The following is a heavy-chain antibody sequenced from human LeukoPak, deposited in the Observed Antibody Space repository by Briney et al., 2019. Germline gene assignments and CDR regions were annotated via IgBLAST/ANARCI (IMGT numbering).Heavy chain of an antibody. CDR2: IYHSGST. J-gene: IGHJ4*02. D-gene: IGHD6-6*01. CDR3: AREYSTSSDGDYFDY. Sequence: TSETLSLTCTVSGASITTYYWTWIRQPPGKGLEWIGYIYHSGSTNYNPSLKSRVTISLDTSRNQFSLRLSSVTAADTAVYFCAREYSTSSDGDYFDYWGQGFLITVSS. CDR1: GASITTYY. V-gene: IGHV4-59*01.